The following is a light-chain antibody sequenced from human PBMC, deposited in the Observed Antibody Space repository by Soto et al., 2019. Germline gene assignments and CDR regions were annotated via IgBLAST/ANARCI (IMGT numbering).Light chain of an antibody. CDR3: QQTYSNFVI. CDR2: DAS. J-gene: IGKJ4*01. V-gene: IGKV1-39*01. Sequence: DIQMTQSPSSLSASVRDRVTITCRSSQTISTYLQWFHQKPWKAPKLLIYDASSLQTAVPSRFCGSGSRTDFTPTISSLQPEDFGTYYCQQTYSNFVIFGGGTRVVMK. CDR1: QTISTY.